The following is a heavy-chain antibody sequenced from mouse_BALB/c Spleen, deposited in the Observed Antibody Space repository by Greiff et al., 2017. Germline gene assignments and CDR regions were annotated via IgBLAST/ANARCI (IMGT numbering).Heavy chain of an antibody. CDR3: ASRPSHNGYDGEYYFDY. D-gene: IGHD2-2*01. Sequence: QVQLQQSGAELAKPGASVKMSCKASGYTFTSYWMHWVKQRPGQGLEWIGYINPSTGYTEYNQKFKDKATLTADKSSSTAYMQLSSLTSEDSAVYYCASRPSHNGYDGEYYFDYWGQGTTLTVSS. CDR2: INPSTGYT. V-gene: IGHV1-7*01. J-gene: IGHJ2*01. CDR1: GYTFTSYW.